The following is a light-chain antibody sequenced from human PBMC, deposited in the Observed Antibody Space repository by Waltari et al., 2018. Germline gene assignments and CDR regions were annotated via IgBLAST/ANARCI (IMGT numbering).Light chain of an antibody. CDR3: QQRSNVLT. J-gene: IGKJ4*01. CDR1: QSVSSY. Sequence: EIVLTQSPATLSLSPGERATLSCRASQSVSSYLAWYQQKPGQAPRLLIYDASNRATGIPARFSGSGSGTDFTLTISSLEPEDFAVYYCQQRSNVLTFGGGTKVVIK. V-gene: IGKV3-11*01. CDR2: DAS.